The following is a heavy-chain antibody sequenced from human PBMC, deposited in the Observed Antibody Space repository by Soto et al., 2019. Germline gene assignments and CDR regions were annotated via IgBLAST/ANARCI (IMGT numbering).Heavy chain of an antibody. CDR2: MNPNSDHT. CDR3: VRLRGFNSSFYSVAV. J-gene: IGHJ6*03. Sequence: QVHLVQSGAEVKKPGASVKVSCKASGYTFSNYDINWVRQATGQGLAWMGWMNPNSDHTGYAQKVQGRVTTTRNTSTSPAYMVLSRLSSEDPAVYYCVRLRGFNSSFYSVAVWGKGTTVTVSS. CDR1: GYTFSNYD. D-gene: IGHD3-22*01. V-gene: IGHV1-8*01.